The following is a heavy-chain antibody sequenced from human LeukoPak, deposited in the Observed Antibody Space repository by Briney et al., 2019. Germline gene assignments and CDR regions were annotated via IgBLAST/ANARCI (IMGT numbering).Heavy chain of an antibody. CDR1: GSTSSTYP. CDR2: ISGNSVTI. CDR3: AKILSGTYSFDL. V-gene: IGHV3-23*01. D-gene: IGHD1-26*01. J-gene: IGHJ4*02. Sequence: PGESLRLSCTASGSTSSTYPMTWVRQAPGQGLEWVSAISGNSVTIYYADSVKGRFTISRDNSKNTLYLQMYSLRAEDTAVYYCAKILSGTYSFDLWGQGTLVTVSS.